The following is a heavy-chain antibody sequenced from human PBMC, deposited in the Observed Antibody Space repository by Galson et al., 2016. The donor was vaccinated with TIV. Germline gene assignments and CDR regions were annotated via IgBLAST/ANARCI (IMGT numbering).Heavy chain of an antibody. CDR1: GASIRDGDSF. CDR3: ARKAGNYYYAMDV. Sequence: TLSLTCTVSGASIRDGDSFWSWIRQPPGKGLEWIGYIYYSGSTFYNPSLKSRIPISLDTSKNQFSLKVTSVTAADTAVYYCARKAGNYYYAMDVWGQGTKVTVSS. V-gene: IGHV4-30-4*01. CDR2: IYYSGST. J-gene: IGHJ6*02.